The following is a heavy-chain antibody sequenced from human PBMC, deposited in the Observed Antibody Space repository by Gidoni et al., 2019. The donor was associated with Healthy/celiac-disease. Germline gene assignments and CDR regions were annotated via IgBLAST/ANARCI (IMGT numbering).Heavy chain of an antibody. CDR3: ARARNDVWSETWENYYYYYGMDV. J-gene: IGHJ6*02. CDR2: ISRSSSTI. V-gene: IGHV3-48*01. Sequence: EVQLVESGGGLVQPGGSLRLSCAASGFTCRSDSMHWVRQSPGKGLECVSYISRSSSTIYYADSVKGRLTIFRDNAKNLLYLQMNSLRAEDTAVYYCARARNDVWSETWENYYYYYGMDVWGQGTTVTVSS. CDR1: GFTCRSDS. D-gene: IGHD3-3*01.